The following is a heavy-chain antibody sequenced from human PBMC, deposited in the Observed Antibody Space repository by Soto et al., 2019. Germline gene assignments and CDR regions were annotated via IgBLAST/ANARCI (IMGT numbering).Heavy chain of an antibody. V-gene: IGHV3-30-3*01. CDR1: GFTFSSYA. CDR3: ARVSGYSYGPLDY. D-gene: IGHD5-18*01. J-gene: IGHJ4*02. Sequence: PGGSLRLSCAASGFTFSSYAMHWVRQAPGKGLEWVAVISYDGSNKYYADSVKGRFTISRGNSKNTLYLQMNSLRAEDTAVYYCARVSGYSYGPLDYWGQGTLVTVSS. CDR2: ISYDGSNK.